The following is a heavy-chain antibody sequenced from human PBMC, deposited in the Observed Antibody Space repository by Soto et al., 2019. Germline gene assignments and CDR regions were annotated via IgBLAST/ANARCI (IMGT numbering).Heavy chain of an antibody. CDR1: GFTFSYYS. CDR2: ISGSGGST. CDR3: ARDQLYYNDISGRPLNAFDV. J-gene: IGHJ3*01. Sequence: GGSLRLSCAASGFTFSYYSVNWVRQAPGKGLEWVSAISGSGGSTYYADSVKGRFTISRDNAKNSLYLQMNSLRAEDTAVYYCARDQLYYNDISGRPLNAFDVWGQGTMVTVSS. D-gene: IGHD3-22*01. V-gene: IGHV3-21*01.